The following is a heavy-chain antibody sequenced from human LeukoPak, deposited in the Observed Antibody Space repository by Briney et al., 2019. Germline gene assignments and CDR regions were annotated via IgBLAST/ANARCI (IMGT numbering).Heavy chain of an antibody. Sequence: ASVKVSCKASGYTFISNYIHWLRQSPGQGLEWMGIINPNGGSATYSQKFQDRVTMTRDTSTSTVYMELSSLTSEDTAVYYCAREGYYYGSGSYQGDYWGQGTLVTVSS. CDR3: AREGYYYGSGSYQGDY. J-gene: IGHJ4*02. CDR2: INPNGGSA. CDR1: GYTFISNY. D-gene: IGHD3-10*01. V-gene: IGHV1-46*01.